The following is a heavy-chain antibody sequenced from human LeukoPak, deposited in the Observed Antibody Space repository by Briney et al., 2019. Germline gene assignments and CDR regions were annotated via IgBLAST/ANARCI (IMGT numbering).Heavy chain of an antibody. CDR2: INHSGST. J-gene: IGHJ4*02. V-gene: IGHV4-34*01. CDR3: ARAVDYYDSSGYYGY. CDR1: GGSFSGYY. D-gene: IGHD3-22*01. Sequence: KSSETLSLTCAVYGGSFSGYYWSWIRQPPGKGLEWIGEINHSGSTNYNPSLKSRVTISVDTSKNQCSLKLSSVTAADTAVYYCARAVDYYDSSGYYGYWGQGTLVTVSS.